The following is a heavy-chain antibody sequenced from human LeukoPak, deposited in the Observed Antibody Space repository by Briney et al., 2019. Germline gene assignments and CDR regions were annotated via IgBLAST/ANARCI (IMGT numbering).Heavy chain of an antibody. D-gene: IGHD6-6*01. V-gene: IGHV3-74*01. CDR3: ARDKYSSSSWDPEHGGALDY. CDR1: GFTFSSYW. Sequence: GGSLRLSCAASGFTFSSYWMHWVRQAPGKGLVWVSRINSDGSSTSYADSVKGRFTISRDNAKNTLYLQMNSLRAEDTAVYYCARDKYSSSSWDPEHGGALDYWGQGTLVTVSS. J-gene: IGHJ4*02. CDR2: INSDGSST.